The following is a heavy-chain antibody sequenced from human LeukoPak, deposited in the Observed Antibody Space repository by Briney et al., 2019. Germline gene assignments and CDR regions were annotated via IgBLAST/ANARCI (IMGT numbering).Heavy chain of an antibody. CDR3: AREYRDFWSGYRANYFDY. CDR2: ISHDGSNK. J-gene: IGHJ4*02. CDR1: GFTFSSYG. D-gene: IGHD3-3*01. V-gene: IGHV3-30*03. Sequence: PGGSLRLSCAASGFTFSSYGMHWVRQAPGKGLEWVAVISHDGSNKYYADSVKGRFTISRDNSKNTLYLQMGSLRAEDMAVYYCAREYRDFWSGYRANYFDYWGQGTLVTVSS.